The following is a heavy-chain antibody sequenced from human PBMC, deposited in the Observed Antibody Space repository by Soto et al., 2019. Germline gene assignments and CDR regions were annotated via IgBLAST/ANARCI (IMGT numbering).Heavy chain of an antibody. Sequence: SQTLSLTCAISGDSVSSDSAAWNWIRQSPSRGLEWLGRTYYRSKWYNDYAVSVKSRITINPDTSKNQFSLQLNSVTPEDTAVYYCARERDYDILTGYYDYWGQGTLVTVSS. D-gene: IGHD3-9*01. CDR2: TYYRSKWYN. V-gene: IGHV6-1*01. CDR1: GDSVSSDSAA. J-gene: IGHJ4*02. CDR3: ARERDYDILTGYYDY.